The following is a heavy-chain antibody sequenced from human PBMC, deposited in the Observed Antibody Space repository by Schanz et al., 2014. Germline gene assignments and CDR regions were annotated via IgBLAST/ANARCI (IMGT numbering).Heavy chain of an antibody. J-gene: IGHJ6*02. CDR3: ARENKDYDSILNKFFHYGLDL. D-gene: IGHD3-3*02. V-gene: IGHV1-2*06. CDR1: GKRYF. CDR2: ISPNSGDT. Sequence: QLQLVQSGAEVKKPGASVKISCGTFGKRYFIHWVRQAPGQGLEWMGRISPNSGDTHSAQKFQGRVTMTWDRSISTANMELSRLRSDDTAVYYCARENKDYDSILNKFFHYGLDLWGQGTTVTVSS.